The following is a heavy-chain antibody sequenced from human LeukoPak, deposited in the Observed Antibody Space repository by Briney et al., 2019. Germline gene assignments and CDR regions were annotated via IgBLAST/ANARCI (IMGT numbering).Heavy chain of an antibody. CDR3: AKDWLERRMSAYYYGMDV. V-gene: IGHV3-30*18. Sequence: PGGSLRLSCAASGFTFSSYGMHWVRQAPGKGLEWVAVISYDGSNKYYADSVKGRFTISRDNSKNTLYLQMNSLRAEDTAVYYCAKDWLERRMSAYYYGMDVWGKGTTVTVSS. J-gene: IGHJ6*04. D-gene: IGHD1-1*01. CDR1: GFTFSSYG. CDR2: ISYDGSNK.